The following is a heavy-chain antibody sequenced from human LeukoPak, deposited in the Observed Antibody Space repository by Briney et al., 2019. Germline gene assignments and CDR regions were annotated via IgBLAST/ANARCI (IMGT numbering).Heavy chain of an antibody. CDR3: ARHYYYDSSGYYFGEFDY. CDR1: GGSISSSIYY. J-gene: IGHJ4*02. CDR2: IYYSGRT. D-gene: IGHD3-22*01. V-gene: IGHV4-39*01. Sequence: SETLSLTCTVSGGSISSSIYYWGWIRQPPGKGLEWIGSIYYSGRTYYNPSLKSRVTISVDTSKNQFSLKLSSVTAADTAVYYCARHYYYDSSGYYFGEFDYWGQGTLVTVSS.